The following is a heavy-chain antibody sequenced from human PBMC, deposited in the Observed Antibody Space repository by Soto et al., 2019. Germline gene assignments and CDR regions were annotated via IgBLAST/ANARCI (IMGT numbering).Heavy chain of an antibody. Sequence: EVQLVESGGGLVKPGGSLRLSCAASGFTFSIYSMNWVRQAPGKGLEWVASTSDSSLYIYYADSVQGRFTVSRDNAKRTLYLQMASRRAEATAVYYCARVRSGGSGYFDYWGQGTLVTVSS. CDR3: ARVRSGGSGYFDY. V-gene: IGHV3-21*01. CDR2: TSDSSLYI. CDR1: GFTFSIYS. J-gene: IGHJ4*02. D-gene: IGHD2-15*01.